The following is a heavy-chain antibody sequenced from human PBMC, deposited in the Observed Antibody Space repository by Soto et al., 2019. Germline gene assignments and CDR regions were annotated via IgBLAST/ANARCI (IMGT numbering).Heavy chain of an antibody. V-gene: IGHV3-23*01. CDR2: ISGSGRST. J-gene: IGHJ4*02. CDR3: AKEGEHSSGWANFDY. CDR1: GFTFSSYA. D-gene: IGHD6-19*01. Sequence: GGSLRLSCVASGFTFSSYAMSWVRQAPGKGLEWVSAISGSGRSTYYADSVKGRFTISRDNSKNTLYLQMNSLRAEDTAVYYCAKEGEHSSGWANFDYWGQGTLVTVSS.